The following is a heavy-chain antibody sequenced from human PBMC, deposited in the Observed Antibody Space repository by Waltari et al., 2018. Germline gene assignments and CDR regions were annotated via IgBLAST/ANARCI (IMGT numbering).Heavy chain of an antibody. CDR3: ASSDEIIVGATTWFDP. V-gene: IGHV1-69*01. D-gene: IGHD1-26*01. CDR1: GGTFSRYA. Sequence: QVQLVQSGAEVKKPGSSVKVSCKASGGTFSRYAISRVRPAPGQGLEWMGGIIPIFGTANYAQKCQCRVTITADESTSTAYMELSSLRSEDTAVYYCASSDEIIVGATTWFDPWGQGTLVTVSS. J-gene: IGHJ5*02. CDR2: IIPIFGTA.